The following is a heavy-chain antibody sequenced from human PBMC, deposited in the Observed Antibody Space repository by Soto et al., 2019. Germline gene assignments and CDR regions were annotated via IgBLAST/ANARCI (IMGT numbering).Heavy chain of an antibody. Sequence: VSLRLSYAASGFTFSSYAMSWVRQAQGKGLEWVSGIDGSGRNTYYADSVKGRFTISRDNSKNTLSVQMTGLRVEDTALYYCAKDGGSVCSGATCYLQAPDYWGQGTLVTVSS. V-gene: IGHV3-23*01. J-gene: IGHJ4*02. CDR1: GFTFSSYA. CDR3: AKDGGSVCSGATCYLQAPDY. CDR2: IDGSGRNT. D-gene: IGHD1-26*01.